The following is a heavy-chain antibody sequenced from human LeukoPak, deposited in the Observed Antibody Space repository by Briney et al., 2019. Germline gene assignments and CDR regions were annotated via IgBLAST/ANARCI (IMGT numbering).Heavy chain of an antibody. J-gene: IGHJ3*02. CDR1: GFSFSSYV. CDR2: LSDSGLNT. CDR3: AKDVSTIFGAHTAAFDI. Sequence: GGSPRLSCAASGFSFSSYVMNWVRQAPGKGLEWVSSLSDSGLNTFYTDSVKGRFIISRDNSKNTVYLQMNSLRAEDTAVYYCAKDVSTIFGAHTAAFDIWGQGTMVTVAS. V-gene: IGHV3-23*01. D-gene: IGHD3-3*01.